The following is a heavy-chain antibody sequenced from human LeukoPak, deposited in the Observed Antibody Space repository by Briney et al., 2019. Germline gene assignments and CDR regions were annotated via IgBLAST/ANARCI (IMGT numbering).Heavy chain of an antibody. CDR3: ARDSSRFLEWLSRSRGYFDY. Sequence: GASVKVSCKASGYTFTSYGISWVRQAPGQRLEWMGWINAGNGNTKYSQKFQGRVTITRDTSASTAYMELSSLRSEDTAVYYCARDSSRFLEWLSRSRGYFDYWGQGTLVTVSS. D-gene: IGHD3-3*01. CDR1: GYTFTSYG. CDR2: INAGNGNT. J-gene: IGHJ4*02. V-gene: IGHV1-3*01.